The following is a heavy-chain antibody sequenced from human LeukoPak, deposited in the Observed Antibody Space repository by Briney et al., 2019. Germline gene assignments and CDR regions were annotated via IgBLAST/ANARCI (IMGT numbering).Heavy chain of an antibody. CDR1: GYTFTGYY. V-gene: IGHV1-46*01. D-gene: IGHD6-19*01. CDR2: INSSGGTT. Sequence: ASVKVSCKASGYTFTGYYMHWVRQAPGQGLEWMGIINSSGGTTSYAQKFQGRVTMTRDTSTSTVYMDLSGLRSEDTAVYYCARGGWYYFDYWGQGTLVTVSS. J-gene: IGHJ4*02. CDR3: ARGGWYYFDY.